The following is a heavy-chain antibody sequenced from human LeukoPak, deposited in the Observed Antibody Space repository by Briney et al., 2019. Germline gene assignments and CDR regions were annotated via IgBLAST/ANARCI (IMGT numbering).Heavy chain of an antibody. CDR1: GYRFTNYW. CDR3: AISYYGMDV. Sequence: PGESLKISCQSLGYRFTNYWIGGARQMPGKGLEWMGRIDPSDSYTNSGPSFKGHVTISADKSISTAYLQWSSLKASDTAMYYCAISYYGMDVWGQGTTGTVSS. J-gene: IGHJ6*02. V-gene: IGHV5-10-1*01. CDR2: IDPSDSYT.